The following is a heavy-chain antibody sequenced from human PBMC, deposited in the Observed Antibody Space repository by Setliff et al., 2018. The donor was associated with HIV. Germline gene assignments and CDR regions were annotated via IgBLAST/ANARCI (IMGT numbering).Heavy chain of an antibody. V-gene: IGHV4-61*02. J-gene: IGHJ6*01. Sequence: SDTLSLTCTVSGDSINSGTYYWSWIRQPAGKGLEWIGRLHLSGDTNYNPSLKSRVTMSIDTSKNQFSLKLSSVTAADTAVYYCARDNSYYYGSGSHYWYGMDVWGQGTTVTVSS. CDR3: ARDNSYYYGSGSHYWYGMDV. CDR2: LHLSGDT. D-gene: IGHD3-10*01. CDR1: GDSINSGTYY.